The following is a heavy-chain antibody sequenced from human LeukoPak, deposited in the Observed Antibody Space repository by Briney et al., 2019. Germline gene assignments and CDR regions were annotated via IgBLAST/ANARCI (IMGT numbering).Heavy chain of an antibody. CDR2: VHLDGRT. J-gene: IGHJ4*02. D-gene: IGHD6-25*01. CDR1: GGSVSSTNW. CDR3: AREGGFYRPLDY. Sequence: PSETLSLTCGVSGGSVSSTNWWTWIRQPPGKGLEWIGEVHLDGRTTVNPSLKSRLTMSVDLSENHVSLKLTSVTAADTAVYYCAREGGFYRPLDYSGQGTLVSVSS. V-gene: IGHV4-4*02.